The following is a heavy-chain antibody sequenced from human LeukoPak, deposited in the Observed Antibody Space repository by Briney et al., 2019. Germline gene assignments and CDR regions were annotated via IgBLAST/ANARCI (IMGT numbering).Heavy chain of an antibody. CDR1: GFTFSGYS. CDR2: ISGSGGST. D-gene: IGHD3-10*01. Sequence: GGSLRLSFAASGFTFSGYSMNWFRQAPGKGLKWVSAISGSGGSTYYADSVKGRFTISRDNSKNTLYLQMNSLRAEDTAVYYCAKYYGSGSYYYYYMDVWGKGTTVTVSS. CDR3: AKYYGSGSYYYYYMDV. J-gene: IGHJ6*03. V-gene: IGHV3-23*01.